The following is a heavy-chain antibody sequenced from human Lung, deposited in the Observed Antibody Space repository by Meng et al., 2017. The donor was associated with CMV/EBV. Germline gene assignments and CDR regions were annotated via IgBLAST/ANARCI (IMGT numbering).Heavy chain of an antibody. CDR1: GFIFSAYE. Sequence: GESXKISCAASGFIFSAYEIIWVRQAPGKGLEWVSYIHARGHIVHYADFVNGRFTISRDSAKNSVDLQMSSLRVEDTAVYYCARRLPYYGMDVLGQGTTVTVSS. CDR2: IHARGHIV. CDR3: ARRLPYYGMDV. J-gene: IGHJ6*02. V-gene: IGHV3-48*03.